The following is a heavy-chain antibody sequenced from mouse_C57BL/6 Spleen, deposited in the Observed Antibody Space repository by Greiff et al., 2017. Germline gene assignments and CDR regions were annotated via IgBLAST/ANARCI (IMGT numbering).Heavy chain of an antibody. V-gene: IGHV3-6*01. CDR3: AREDYDYDSAWFAY. D-gene: IGHD2-4*01. J-gene: IGHJ3*01. CDR2: ISYDGSN. CDR1: GYSITSGYY. Sequence: DVKLQESGPGLVKPSQSLSLTCSVTGYSITSGYYWNWIRQFPGNKLEWMGYISYDGSNNYNPSLKNRISITRDTSKNQFFLKLNSVTTEDTATYYCAREDYDYDSAWFAYWGQGTLVTVSA.